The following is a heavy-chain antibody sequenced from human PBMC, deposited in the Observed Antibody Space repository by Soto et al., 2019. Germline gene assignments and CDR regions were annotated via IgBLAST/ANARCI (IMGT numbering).Heavy chain of an antibody. CDR1: GFTSSSYA. Sequence: GGSLRLSCAASGFTSSSYAMHWVLQAPGKGLEWVAVISYDGSNKYYADSVKGRFTISRDNSKNTLYLQMNSLRAEDTAVYYCARDRTMVRGVIITAKGSIGCMEVWGQGTTVTVSS. CDR3: ARDRTMVRGVIITAKGSIGCMEV. D-gene: IGHD3-10*01. V-gene: IGHV3-30-3*01. CDR2: ISYDGSNK. J-gene: IGHJ6*02.